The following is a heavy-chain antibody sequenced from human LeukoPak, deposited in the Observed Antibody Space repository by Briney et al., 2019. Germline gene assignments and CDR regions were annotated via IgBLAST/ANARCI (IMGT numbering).Heavy chain of an antibody. CDR2: IKNKADGGTT. D-gene: IGHD6-19*01. CDR1: GFTFSGYA. J-gene: IGHJ4*02. V-gene: IGHV3-15*01. CDR3: TTDPGDRSGYSFGC. Sequence: GGSLRLSCAASGFTFSGYAMSWVRQAPGKGLEWVGRIKNKADGGTTDYEAPVKGRFTISISDSEDTLYLHMNSLETEDTGVYYCTTDPGDRSGYSFGCWGQGTLVTVSS.